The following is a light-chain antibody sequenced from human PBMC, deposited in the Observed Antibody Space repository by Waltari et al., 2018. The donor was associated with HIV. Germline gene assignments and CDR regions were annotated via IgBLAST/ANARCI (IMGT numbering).Light chain of an antibody. CDR2: DVS. CDR3: TSYTTINTYV. Sequence: QSALTQPASVSGSPGQSLTISCTGTSSDVGGYNTVSWYQQHPAKAPKVIIYDVSNRPSGVSNRFSGSKSGNTASLTISGLQAEDEADYYCTSYTTINTYVFGTGTKVTVL. V-gene: IGLV2-14*03. J-gene: IGLJ1*01. CDR1: SSDVGGYNT.